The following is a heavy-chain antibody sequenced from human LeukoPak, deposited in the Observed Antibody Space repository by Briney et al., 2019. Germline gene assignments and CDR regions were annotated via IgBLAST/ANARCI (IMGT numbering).Heavy chain of an antibody. CDR3: ARLSYDILTGYCFEY. CDR2: INHSGST. D-gene: IGHD3-9*01. J-gene: IGHJ4*02. CDR1: GGSFSGYY. V-gene: IGHV4-34*01. Sequence: SETLSLTCAVYGGSFSGYYWSWSRQPPGKGLEWIGEINHSGSTNYNPSLKSRVTISVDTSKNQFSLKLSSVTAADTVVYYCARLSYDILTGYCFEYWGQGTLVTVSS.